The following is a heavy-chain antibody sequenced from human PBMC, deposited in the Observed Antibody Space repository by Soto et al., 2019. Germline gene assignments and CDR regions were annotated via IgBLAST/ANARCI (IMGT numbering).Heavy chain of an antibody. J-gene: IGHJ4*02. CDR1: GGSISFYY. V-gene: IGHV4-59*03. Sequence: QVQLQESGPGLVKPSETLSLTCTVSGGSISFYYWSWIRQPPGKGLEWIAYVYDSGSTNYNPSLRSRVTXXVXTXRNQFSLKLSSVTAADTAVYYCAXXRAXXXVMWFDYWGQGTLVTVSS. CDR3: AXXRAXXXVMWFDY. D-gene: IGHD2-21*01. CDR2: VYDSGST.